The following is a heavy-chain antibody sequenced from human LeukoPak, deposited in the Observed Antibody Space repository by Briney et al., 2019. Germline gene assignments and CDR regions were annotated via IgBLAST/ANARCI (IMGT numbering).Heavy chain of an antibody. Sequence: GGSLRLSCAASGFTFSTYTTSWVRQAPGKGLEWVSAVSGTGGSTYYADSVKGRFTISRDNSKNTLYLEMNSLRAEDTAVYYCAKASFADFWSGYYAYYFDNWGQGTLVTVSS. CDR1: GFTFSTYT. D-gene: IGHD3-3*01. V-gene: IGHV3-23*01. CDR2: VSGTGGST. CDR3: AKASFADFWSGYYAYYFDN. J-gene: IGHJ4*02.